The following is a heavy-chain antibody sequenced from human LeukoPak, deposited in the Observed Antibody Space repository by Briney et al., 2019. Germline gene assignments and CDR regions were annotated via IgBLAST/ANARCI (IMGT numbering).Heavy chain of an antibody. J-gene: IGHJ4*02. CDR2: IYYSGST. D-gene: IGHD4-11*01. V-gene: IGHV4-39*01. CDR3: ARYSNYGLFFFDY. CDR1: GGSISSSSYY. Sequence: PSETLSLTCTVSGGSISSSSYYWGWIRQPPGKGLEWIGSIYYSGSTYYNPSLKSRVTISVDTSKNQFSLKLSSVTAADTAVYYCARYSNYGLFFFDYWGQGTLVTVSS.